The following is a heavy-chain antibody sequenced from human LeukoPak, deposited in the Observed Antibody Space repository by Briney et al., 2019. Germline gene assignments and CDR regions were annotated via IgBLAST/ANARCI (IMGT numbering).Heavy chain of an antibody. CDR2: IHYSGGIT. J-gene: IGHJ4*02. V-gene: IGHV4-59*01. CDR3: ARGGGYCSSTSCGAGFDY. D-gene: IGHD2-2*01. Sequence: SETLSLTCTVSGGSISSYYWSWIRQPPGKGLEWIGYIHYSGGITYYNPSLKSRVTISVDTSKNQFPLKLSSVTAADTAVYYCARGGGYCSSTSCGAGFDYWGQGTLVTVSS. CDR1: GGSISSYY.